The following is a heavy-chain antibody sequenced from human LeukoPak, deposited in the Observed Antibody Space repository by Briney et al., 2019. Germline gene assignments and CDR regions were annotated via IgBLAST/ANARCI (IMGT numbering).Heavy chain of an antibody. Sequence: GGSLRLSCAASGFTFSSYSMNWVRQAPGKGLEWVSSISSSSSYIYYADSVKGRFTISRDNAKNSLYLQMNSLRAEDTAVYYCARDHRPYYGSGGPSDYWGQGTLVTVSS. D-gene: IGHD3-10*01. CDR1: GFTFSSYS. J-gene: IGHJ4*02. CDR3: ARDHRPYYGSGGPSDY. CDR2: ISSSSSYI. V-gene: IGHV3-21*01.